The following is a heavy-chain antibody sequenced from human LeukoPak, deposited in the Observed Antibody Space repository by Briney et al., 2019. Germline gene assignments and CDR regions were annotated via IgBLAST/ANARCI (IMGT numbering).Heavy chain of an antibody. Sequence: PGGSLRLSCAVSGFTFNTYGIHWVRQTPGKGLEWVALISYDGSNKYYADSVKGRFTISRDNSKNTLYLQMNSLRAEDTAVYYCAKENGGYYDILTGYYNWGQGTLVTVSS. V-gene: IGHV3-30*18. CDR1: GFTFNTYG. D-gene: IGHD3-9*01. CDR2: ISYDGSNK. CDR3: AKENGGYYDILTGYYN. J-gene: IGHJ4*02.